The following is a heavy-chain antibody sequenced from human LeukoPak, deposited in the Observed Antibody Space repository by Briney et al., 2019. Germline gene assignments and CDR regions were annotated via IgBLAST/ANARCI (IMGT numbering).Heavy chain of an antibody. D-gene: IGHD5-24*01. CDR3: ARNRYGDGFAHLDY. V-gene: IGHV1-2*02. J-gene: IGHJ4*02. CDR2: ITPSDGA. Sequence: ASVKVSCKSSGYTFTAYAMHWVRQAPGQGLEWMGWITPSDGANYAQKFQGRVTMTRDTSMSTAYMDLNRLTSDDTAVYFCARNRYGDGFAHLDYWGQGTLSPSPQ. CDR1: GYTFTAYA.